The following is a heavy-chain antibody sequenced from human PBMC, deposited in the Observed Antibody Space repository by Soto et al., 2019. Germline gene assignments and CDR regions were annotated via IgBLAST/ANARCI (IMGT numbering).Heavy chain of an antibody. J-gene: IGHJ6*03. CDR2: IYYSGST. Sequence: SETLSLTCTVSGGSISRYYWSWIRQPPGKGLEWIGYIYYSGSTNYNPSLKSRVTISVDTSKNQFSLKLSSVTAADTAVYYCARGYSNYYYYYMDVWGKGTTVTVSS. D-gene: IGHD4-4*01. CDR3: ARGYSNYYYYYMDV. V-gene: IGHV4-59*01. CDR1: GGSISRYY.